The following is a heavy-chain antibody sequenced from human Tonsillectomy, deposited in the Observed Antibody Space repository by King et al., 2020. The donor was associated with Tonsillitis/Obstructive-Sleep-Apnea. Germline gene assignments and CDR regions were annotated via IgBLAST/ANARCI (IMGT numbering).Heavy chain of an antibody. CDR2: ISAYNGNT. V-gene: IGHV1-18*01. CDR1: GYTFTSYH. D-gene: IGHD6-13*01. Sequence: VQLVESGAEVKKPGASVSVSCKASGYTFTSYHISWVRQAPEQGLEWMGWISAYNGNTNYAQKLQGRVTMTTDTSTSTAYMELRSLSSYDTAVYYCFMQRLVLDYWGQGTLVTVSS. J-gene: IGHJ4*02. CDR3: FMQRLVLDY.